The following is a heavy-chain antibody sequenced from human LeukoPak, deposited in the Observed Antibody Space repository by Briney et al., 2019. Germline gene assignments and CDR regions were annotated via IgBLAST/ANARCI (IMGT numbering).Heavy chain of an antibody. D-gene: IGHD3-22*01. CDR2: ISSSGSTM. CDR1: GFTFSDYE. Sequence: PGGALRLSCAASGFTFSDYEMNWVRQAPGKGPEWVSYISSSGSTMFYADSVKGRFTISRDNAKNSLHLQMNSLRAEDTAVYYCARGAQITSNYDTSGYPDYWGQGAVVTVSS. J-gene: IGHJ4*02. CDR3: ARGAQITSNYDTSGYPDY. V-gene: IGHV3-48*03.